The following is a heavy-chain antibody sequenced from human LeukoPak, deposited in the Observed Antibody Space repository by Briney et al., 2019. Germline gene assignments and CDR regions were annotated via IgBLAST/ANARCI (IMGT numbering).Heavy chain of an antibody. Sequence: ASVKVSCKASGGTFSSYAISWVRQAPGQGLEWMGRIIPILGIANYAQKFQGRVTITADKSTSTAYMELSSLRSEDTAVYYCARGVVGATSDLDYWGQETLVTVSS. J-gene: IGHJ4*02. D-gene: IGHD1-26*01. V-gene: IGHV1-69*04. CDR1: GGTFSSYA. CDR3: ARGVVGATSDLDY. CDR2: IIPILGIA.